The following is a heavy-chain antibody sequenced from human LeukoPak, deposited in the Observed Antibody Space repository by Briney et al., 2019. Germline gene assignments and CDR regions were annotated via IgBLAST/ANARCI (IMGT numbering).Heavy chain of an antibody. CDR2: IYHSGST. D-gene: IGHD3-10*01. CDR1: GYSIGSGYY. V-gene: IGHV4-38-2*02. CDR3: ARVAYYYGSEDY. Sequence: SETLSLTCTVSGYSIGSGYYWGWIRPPPGKGLEWIGSIYHSGSTYYNPSLKSRVTISVDTSKNQFSLKLSSVTAADTAVYYCARVAYYYGSEDYWGQGTLVTVSS. J-gene: IGHJ4*02.